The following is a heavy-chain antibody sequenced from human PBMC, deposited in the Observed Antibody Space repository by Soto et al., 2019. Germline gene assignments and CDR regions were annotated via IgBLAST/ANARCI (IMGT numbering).Heavy chain of an antibody. CDR3: GGHLISH. J-gene: IGHJ4*02. CDR1: GFTLSSYW. D-gene: IGHD2-8*01. CDR2: ISNDERTI. Sequence: EEQRVLSGGGLVQPGGSLRLSCAASGFTLSSYWMHWVRQAPGKGLECVSRISNDERTISYADSVKGRFTISRDNAKNTVYLQMNNLRAEDTAMYYCGGHLISHWGQGTLVSVSS. V-gene: IGHV3-74*01.